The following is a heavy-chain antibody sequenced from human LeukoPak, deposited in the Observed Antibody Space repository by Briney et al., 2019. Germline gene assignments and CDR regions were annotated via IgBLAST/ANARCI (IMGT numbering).Heavy chain of an antibody. CDR2: IYAAGST. V-gene: IGHV4-38-2*02. J-gene: IGHJ4*02. CDR3: ARVLDYYGSGTYSFDC. Sequence: SETLSLTCSVSGYSISTGHYWGWIRQPPGKGLEWIGSIYAAGSTFDSPSLKSRVTMSVDTSKNQFSLKLRSVTAADTAIYYCARVLDYYGSGTYSFDCWGQGTLVTVSS. CDR1: GYSISTGHY. D-gene: IGHD3-10*01.